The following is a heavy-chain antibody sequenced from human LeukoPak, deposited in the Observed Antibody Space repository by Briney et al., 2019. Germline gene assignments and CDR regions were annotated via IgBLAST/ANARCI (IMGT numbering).Heavy chain of an antibody. CDR2: INPSGGST. V-gene: IGHV1-46*01. CDR3: ARGPPGYCSGGSCLSPSDY. CDR1: GYTFTSYD. D-gene: IGHD2-15*01. Sequence: ASVKVSCKASGYTFTSYDINWVRQAPGQGLEWMGIINPSGGSTSYAQKFQGRVTMTRDTSTSTVYMELSSLRSEDTAVYYCARGPPGYCSGGSCLSPSDYWGQGTLVTVSS. J-gene: IGHJ4*02.